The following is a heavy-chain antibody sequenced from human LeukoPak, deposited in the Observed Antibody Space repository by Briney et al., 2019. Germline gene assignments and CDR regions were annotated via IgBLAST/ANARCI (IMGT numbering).Heavy chain of an antibody. CDR1: GGSISSGGYY. D-gene: IGHD2-2*01. CDR3: ARDRKEEYQYYGMDV. CDR2: IYYSGST. V-gene: IGHV4-61*08. J-gene: IGHJ6*02. Sequence: PSETLSLTCTVSGGSISSGGYYWSWIRQPPGKGLEWIGYIYYSGSTNYNPSLKSRVTISVDTSKSQFSLRLRSVTAADTAVYYCARDRKEEYQYYGMDVWGQGTTVTVSS.